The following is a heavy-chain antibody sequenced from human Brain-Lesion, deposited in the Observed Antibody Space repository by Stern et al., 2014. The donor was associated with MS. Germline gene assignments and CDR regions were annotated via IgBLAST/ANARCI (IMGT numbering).Heavy chain of an antibody. J-gene: IGHJ4*02. CDR3: ATLSPGAGGNYCRHFDY. V-gene: IGHV1-24*01. Sequence: VQLVESGAEVKKPGASVKVSCKVSGYTLTDFSMHWVRQAPRKGLEWLGGFDPEAGGTIYAPKFQGRVTMTEDTSTDTAYMELSSLRSEDTAVYYCATLSPGAGGNYCRHFDYWGQGTLVTVSS. D-gene: IGHD1-26*01. CDR1: GYTLTDFS. CDR2: FDPEAGGT.